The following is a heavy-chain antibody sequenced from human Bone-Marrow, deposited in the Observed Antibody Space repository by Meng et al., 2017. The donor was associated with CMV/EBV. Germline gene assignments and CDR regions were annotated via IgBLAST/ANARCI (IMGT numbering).Heavy chain of an antibody. CDR1: GYTFTGYY. Sequence: ASVKVSCKASGYTFTGYYMHWVRQAPGQGLEWMGWISAYNGNTNYAQKLQGRVTMTTDTSTSTAYMELRSLRSDDTAVYYCARRGSYSGPYGMDVWGQETTVTVSS. J-gene: IGHJ6*02. CDR2: ISAYNGNT. V-gene: IGHV1-18*04. CDR3: ARRGSYSGPYGMDV. D-gene: IGHD1-26*01.